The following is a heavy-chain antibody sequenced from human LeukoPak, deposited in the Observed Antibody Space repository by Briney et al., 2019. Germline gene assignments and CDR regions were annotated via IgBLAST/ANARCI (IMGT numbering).Heavy chain of an antibody. CDR2: ISSSSSYT. CDR1: GFTFSDYY. V-gene: IGHV3-11*06. Sequence: PGGSLRLSCAASGFTFSDYYMSWIRQAPGKGLEWVSYISSSSSYTNYADSVKGRFTISRDNAKNSLYLQMNSLRGEDTAVYYCARDYGDYVSYFDYWGQGTLVTVSS. CDR3: ARDYGDYVSYFDY. D-gene: IGHD4-17*01. J-gene: IGHJ4*02.